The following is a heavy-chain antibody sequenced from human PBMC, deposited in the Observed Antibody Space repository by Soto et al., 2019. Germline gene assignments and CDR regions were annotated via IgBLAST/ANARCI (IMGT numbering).Heavy chain of an antibody. CDR1: GGSISSSSYY. J-gene: IGHJ5*02. Sequence: LSLTCTVSGGSISSSSYYWGWIRQPPGKGLEWIGSIYYSGSTYYNPSLKSRVTISVDTSKNQFSLKLSSVTAADTAVYYCARQRYCSSTSCYGLWWFDPWGQGTLVTVSS. CDR3: ARQRYCSSTSCYGLWWFDP. D-gene: IGHD2-2*01. CDR2: IYYSGST. V-gene: IGHV4-39*01.